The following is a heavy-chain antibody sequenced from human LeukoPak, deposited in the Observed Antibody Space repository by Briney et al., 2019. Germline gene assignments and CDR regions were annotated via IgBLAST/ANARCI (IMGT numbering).Heavy chain of an antibody. CDR1: GFTFSSYG. V-gene: IGHV3-23*01. Sequence: GGSLRLSCAASGFTFSSYGMHWVRQAPGKGLEWVSTISSNGGNTYYADSVRGRFSISRDNSKNTVYLQMNSLRAEDTAIYYCAKDLYGDYVGDYWGQGTLVTVSS. J-gene: IGHJ4*02. D-gene: IGHD4-17*01. CDR2: ISSNGGNT. CDR3: AKDLYGDYVGDY.